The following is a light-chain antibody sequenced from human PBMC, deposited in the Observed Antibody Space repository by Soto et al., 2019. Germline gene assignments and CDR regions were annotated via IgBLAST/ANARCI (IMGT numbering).Light chain of an antibody. CDR3: MQATQYPPYT. Sequence: DIVMTRTPLSSPVTLGQPASISCRSSQSLLHSDGNTYLSWLQQRPGQPPRLLIYKISNRLSGVPDRFSGSGAGTDFTLKISRVEADDVGVYYCMQATQYPPYTFGQGTKLEI. CDR1: QSLLHSDGNTY. CDR2: KIS. V-gene: IGKV2-24*01. J-gene: IGKJ2*01.